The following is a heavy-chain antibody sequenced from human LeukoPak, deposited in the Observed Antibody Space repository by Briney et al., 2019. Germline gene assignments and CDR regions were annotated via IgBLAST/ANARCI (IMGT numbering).Heavy chain of an antibody. CDR3: ASLEDY. Sequence: SVTVSFTASGYTFTSYGISWVRQAPGQGLEWMGGIIPIFGTANYAQKFQGRVTITADESTSTAYMELSSLRSEDTAVYYCASLEDYWGQGTLVTVSS. CDR1: GYTFTSYG. CDR2: IIPIFGTA. D-gene: IGHD5-24*01. V-gene: IGHV1-69*13. J-gene: IGHJ4*02.